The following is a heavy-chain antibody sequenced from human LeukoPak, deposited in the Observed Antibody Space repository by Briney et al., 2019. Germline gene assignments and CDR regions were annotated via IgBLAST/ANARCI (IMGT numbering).Heavy chain of an antibody. CDR3: ARASGWSYYYYYYYMDV. CDR1: GFTFSSYA. Sequence: GGSLRLSCAASGFTFSSYAMHWVRQAPGKGLEWVAVISYDGSNKYYADSVKGRFTISRDNSKNTLYLQMNSLRAEDTAVYYCARASGWSYYYYYYYMDVWGKGTTVTVSS. V-gene: IGHV3-30-3*01. J-gene: IGHJ6*03. CDR2: ISYDGSNK. D-gene: IGHD6-19*01.